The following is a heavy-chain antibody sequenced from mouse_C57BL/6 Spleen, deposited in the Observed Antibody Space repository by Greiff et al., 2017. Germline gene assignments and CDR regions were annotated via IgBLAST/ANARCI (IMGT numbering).Heavy chain of an antibody. Sequence: VQLQQSGAELVKPGASVKISCKASGYAFSSYWMNWVKQRPGQGLEWIGQIYPGDGDTNYNGKFKGKATLTADTSSSTAYMQLSSLTSEDSAVEFGARFYYGRSYDAMDYWGTGTSVTVSS. D-gene: IGHD1-1*01. CDR1: GYAFSSYW. CDR2: IYPGDGDT. CDR3: ARFYYGRSYDAMDY. J-gene: IGHJ4*01. V-gene: IGHV1-80*01.